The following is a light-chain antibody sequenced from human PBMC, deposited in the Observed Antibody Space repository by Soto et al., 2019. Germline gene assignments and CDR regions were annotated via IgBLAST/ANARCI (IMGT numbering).Light chain of an antibody. Sequence: DIVMTQSPDSLAVSLGERATINCKSSKSVLYSSNNKNYLAWYQQKPGQPPKLLIYWASTRESGVPDRFSGSGSGTDFTLTISSLQAEDVAVYYCQQCYSTSYTFGQGTKLEIK. CDR2: WAS. J-gene: IGKJ2*01. CDR3: QQCYSTSYT. CDR1: KSVLYSSNNKNY. V-gene: IGKV4-1*01.